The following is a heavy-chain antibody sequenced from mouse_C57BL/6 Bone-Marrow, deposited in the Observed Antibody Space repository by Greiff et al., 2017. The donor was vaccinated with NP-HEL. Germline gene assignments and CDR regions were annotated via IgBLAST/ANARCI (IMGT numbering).Heavy chain of an antibody. D-gene: IGHD4-1*01. Sequence: DVMLVESGGGLVQPGGSLKLSCAASGFTFSDYYMYWVRQTPEKRLEWVAYISNGGGSTYYPDTVKGRFTISRDNAKNTLYLQMSRLKSEDTAMYYCARLGRKDYYAMDYWGQGTSVTVSS. CDR3: ARLGRKDYYAMDY. V-gene: IGHV5-12*01. CDR2: ISNGGGST. J-gene: IGHJ4*01. CDR1: GFTFSDYY.